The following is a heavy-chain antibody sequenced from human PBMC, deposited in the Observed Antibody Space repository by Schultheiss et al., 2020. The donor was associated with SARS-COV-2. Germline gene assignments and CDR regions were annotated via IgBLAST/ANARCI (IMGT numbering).Heavy chain of an antibody. CDR2: IYPGDSDT. CDR1: GYSFTSYW. CDR3: ARHPYYFDY. V-gene: IGHV5-51*01. J-gene: IGHJ4*02. Sequence: GGSLRLSCKGSGYSFTSYWIGWVRQMPGKGLEWMGIIYPGDSDTTYSPSFQGQVTMSADKSISTAYLQWSSLKASDTAMYYCARHPYYFDYWGQGTLVTVSS.